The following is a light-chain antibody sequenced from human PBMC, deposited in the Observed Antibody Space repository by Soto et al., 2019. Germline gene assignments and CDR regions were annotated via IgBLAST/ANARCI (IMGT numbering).Light chain of an antibody. V-gene: IGKV1-39*01. CDR3: QQSYSTPT. CDR2: AVH. Sequence: DIQMTQSPSSLSASIGDRVTITCRASHSVSSYLNWYQQKPGKAPKLLIYAVHSLQNGFPSRFRGSGSGTDFALTISSLRPEDFATYYCQQSYSTPTFGQGTKVEIK. CDR1: HSVSSY. J-gene: IGKJ1*01.